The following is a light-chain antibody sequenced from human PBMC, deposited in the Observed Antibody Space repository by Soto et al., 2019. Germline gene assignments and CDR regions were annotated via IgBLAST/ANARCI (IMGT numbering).Light chain of an antibody. CDR1: QSILYSSNNKNY. Sequence: DIVMTQSPDSLAVSLGERATINCKSSQSILYSSNNKNYLAWVQQKPGQPPKRIIYWASTRESGVPDRFSGSGSETDFTLTISSLQAEDVATYYCQQYYSSPPWTFGEGTKVEIK. J-gene: IGKJ1*01. CDR2: WAS. V-gene: IGKV4-1*01. CDR3: QQYYSSPPWT.